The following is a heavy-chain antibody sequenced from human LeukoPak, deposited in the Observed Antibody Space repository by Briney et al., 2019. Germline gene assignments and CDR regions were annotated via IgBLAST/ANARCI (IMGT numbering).Heavy chain of an antibody. Sequence: GGSLRLSCAASGFTFSTYAVNWVRQAPGKGLEWVGRIKSKTDGGTTDYAAPVKGRFTISRDDSKNTLYLQMNSLKTEDTAVYYCTTDYIAVAGTGSDYWGQGTLVTVSS. CDR3: TTDYIAVAGTGSDY. D-gene: IGHD6-19*01. J-gene: IGHJ4*02. CDR2: IKSKTDGGTT. V-gene: IGHV3-15*01. CDR1: GFTFSTYA.